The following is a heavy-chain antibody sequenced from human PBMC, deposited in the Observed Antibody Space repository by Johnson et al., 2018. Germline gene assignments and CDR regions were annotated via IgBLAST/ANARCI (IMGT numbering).Heavy chain of an antibody. Sequence: VQLVESGGGLVKXGGSLRLSCAASGFTFSIYSMNWVRQAPGKGLEWVSSISSSSSYTYYADSVKGRFTISRDNAKNSLYLQMNSLRAEDTAVYYGARDSYDDYWGQGTLVTVSS. J-gene: IGHJ4*02. CDR3: ARDSYDDY. CDR1: GFTFSIYS. D-gene: IGHD5-18*01. CDR2: ISSSSSYT. V-gene: IGHV3-21*01.